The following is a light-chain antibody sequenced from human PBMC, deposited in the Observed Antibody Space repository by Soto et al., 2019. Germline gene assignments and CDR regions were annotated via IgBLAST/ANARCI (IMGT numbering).Light chain of an antibody. Sequence: QSALTQPASVSGSPGQSITISCTGTSSDIGDYNYVSWYQHHPGKAPKLVIFEVNNRPSGVSNRFSGSKSGNTTSLTISGLQVEDEAYYYCSSYTLSNPWVFVGGTKLTVL. CDR2: EVN. CDR3: SSYTLSNPWV. CDR1: SSDIGDYNY. V-gene: IGLV2-14*01. J-gene: IGLJ3*02.